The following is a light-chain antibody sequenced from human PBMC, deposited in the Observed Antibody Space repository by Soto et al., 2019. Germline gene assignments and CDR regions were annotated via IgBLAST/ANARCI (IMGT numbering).Light chain of an antibody. Sequence: QSVLTQPASVSGSPGQSITISCTGTSSDVGSYNLASWYQHHPGKAPKLMIYEGSKRPSGLSNRFSGSKSGNTASLTISGLQAEDEADYYCCSYAGSRTIYVFGTGTKVTVL. J-gene: IGLJ1*01. CDR3: CSYAGSRTIYV. V-gene: IGLV2-23*01. CDR2: EGS. CDR1: SSDVGSYNL.